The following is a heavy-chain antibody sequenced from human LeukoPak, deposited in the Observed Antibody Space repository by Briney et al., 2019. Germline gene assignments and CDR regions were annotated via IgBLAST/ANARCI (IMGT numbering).Heavy chain of an antibody. CDR3: ARDDILADENGFDI. J-gene: IGHJ3*02. CDR1: GFTFSNYW. Sequence: GGSLGLSCAASGFTFSNYWMSWARQVPGKGLEWMANIRQDGSEQQYVDSVKGRFTISRDNAKNSVYLQMNSLRAEDTAVYYCARDDILADENGFDIWGQGTMVTVSS. D-gene: IGHD3-9*01. V-gene: IGHV3-7*01. CDR2: IRQDGSEQ.